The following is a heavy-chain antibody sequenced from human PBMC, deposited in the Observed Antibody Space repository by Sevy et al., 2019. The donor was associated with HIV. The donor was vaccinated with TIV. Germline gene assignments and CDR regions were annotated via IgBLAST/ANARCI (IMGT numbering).Heavy chain of an antibody. V-gene: IGHV3-30*04. Sequence: GGSLRLSCAASGCTFSDYTIHWVRQAPGKGLEWVSVISYDGSRTSYADSVKGRFTISRDNSKNTLFLQMNSLRAEDTAVYYCTRVRGLLGWFDSWGQGTLVTVSS. D-gene: IGHD3-10*01. CDR1: GCTFSDYT. CDR2: ISYDGSRT. CDR3: TRVRGLLGWFDS. J-gene: IGHJ5*01.